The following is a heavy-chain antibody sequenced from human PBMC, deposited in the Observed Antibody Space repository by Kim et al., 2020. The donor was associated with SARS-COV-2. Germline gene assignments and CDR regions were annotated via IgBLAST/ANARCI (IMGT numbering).Heavy chain of an antibody. J-gene: IGHJ3*02. Sequence: DAVKGRFTISRDNSKNTLYLQMNSLRAEDTAVYYCAKGEHYGGHVGAFDIWGQGTMVTVSS. CDR3: AKGEHYGGHVGAFDI. D-gene: IGHD4-17*01. V-gene: IGHV3-23*01.